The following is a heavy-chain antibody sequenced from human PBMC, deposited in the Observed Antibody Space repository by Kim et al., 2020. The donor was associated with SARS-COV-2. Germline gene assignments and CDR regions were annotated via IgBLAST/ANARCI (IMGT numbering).Heavy chain of an antibody. V-gene: IGHV3-23*01. D-gene: IGHD3-22*01. CDR2: ISGSGGST. J-gene: IGHJ4*02. CDR3: ASWGIVVVITPKPGDY. Sequence: GGSLRLSCAASGFTFSSYAMSWVRQAPGKGLEWVSAISGSGGSTYYADSVKGRFTISRDNSKNTLYLQMNSLRAEDTAVYYCASWGIVVVITPKPGDYWGQGTPVTVSS. CDR1: GFTFSSYA.